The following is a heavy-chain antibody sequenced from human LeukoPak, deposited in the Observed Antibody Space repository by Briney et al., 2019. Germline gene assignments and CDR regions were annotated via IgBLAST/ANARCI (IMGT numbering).Heavy chain of an antibody. V-gene: IGHV3-21*04. CDR1: GFTLRSYT. D-gene: IGHD3-16*02. J-gene: IGHJ1*01. CDR3: ARDPRPVWGSYRQRQKLEYFQH. CDR2: IGISSNKI. Sequence: GGSLRLSCAASGFTLRSYTMNWVRQAPGKGLEWVSSIGISSNKIYYADSVKSRFIISRDNAKNSVYLQMNSLRAEDTAVYYCARDPRPVWGSYRQRQKLEYFQHWGQGTLVTVSS.